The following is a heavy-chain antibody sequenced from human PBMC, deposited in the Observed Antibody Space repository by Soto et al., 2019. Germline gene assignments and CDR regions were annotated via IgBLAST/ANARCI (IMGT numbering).Heavy chain of an antibody. CDR1: GGTFSSYA. J-gene: IGHJ6*02. Sequence: VASVKVSCKASGGTFSSYAISWVRQAPGQGLEWMGGIIPIFGTANYAQKFQGRVTITADESTSTAYMELSSLRSEDTAVYYCASPEAWGSNYYYYGMDVWGQGTTVTVSS. CDR2: IIPIFGTA. V-gene: IGHV1-69*13. CDR3: ASPEAWGSNYYYYGMDV. D-gene: IGHD7-27*01.